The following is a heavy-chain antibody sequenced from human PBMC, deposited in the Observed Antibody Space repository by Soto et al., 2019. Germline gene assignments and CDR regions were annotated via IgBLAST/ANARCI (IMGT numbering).Heavy chain of an antibody. V-gene: IGHV3-30*03. CDR3: ARIGGHYDFWSGYYNQFYGMDV. CDR1: GFTFSSYG. Sequence: GGSLRLSCAASGFTFSSYGMHWVRQAPGKGLEWVAVISYDGSNKYYPGSVKGRFTISRENAKNSLYLQMNSLRAEDTAVYYCARIGGHYDFWSGYYNQFYGMDVWGQGTTVTVSS. J-gene: IGHJ6*02. CDR2: ISYDGSNK. D-gene: IGHD3-3*01.